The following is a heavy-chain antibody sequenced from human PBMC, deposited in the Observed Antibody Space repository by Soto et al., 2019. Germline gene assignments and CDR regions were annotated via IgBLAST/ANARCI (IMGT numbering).Heavy chain of an antibody. J-gene: IGHJ4*02. V-gene: IGHV2-5*02. Sequence: SGPTLVNPTQTLTLTCTFSGFSFSTSQVGVGWIRQPPGKAKERLALIYWDDDKRYSPSLRSRLSITKDTSKNQVVLTMTNMDPVDTTTYYCAHRPGGYLSGWDNGYFDYWGRGALVTVSS. CDR2: IYWDDDK. CDR3: AHRPGGYLSGWDNGYFDY. CDR1: GFSFSTSQVG. D-gene: IGHD6-19*01.